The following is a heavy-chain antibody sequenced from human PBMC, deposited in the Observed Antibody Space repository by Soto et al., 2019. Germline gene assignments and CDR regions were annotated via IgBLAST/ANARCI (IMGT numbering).Heavy chain of an antibody. Sequence: EVQLLESGGGLVQPGGSLRLSCAASGFTFSSYAMSWVRQAPGKGLEWVSGVSGSGDSTYYADSVKGRFTISRDNSKNSLYLQMNSLRAEDTALYYCAKDRRAGVKDPYFDYWGQGTLVTVSS. J-gene: IGHJ4*02. CDR2: VSGSGDST. V-gene: IGHV3-23*01. CDR1: GFTFSSYA. CDR3: AKDRRAGVKDPYFDY. D-gene: IGHD6-19*01.